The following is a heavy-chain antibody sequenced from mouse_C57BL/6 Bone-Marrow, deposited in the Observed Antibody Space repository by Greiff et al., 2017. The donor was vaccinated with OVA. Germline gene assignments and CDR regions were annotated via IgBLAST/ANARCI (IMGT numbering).Heavy chain of an antibody. J-gene: IGHJ1*03. Sequence: QVTLKVSGPGILQPSQTLSLTCSFSGFSLSTFGMGVGWIRQPSGKGLEWLAHIWWDDDKYYNPALKSRLTISKDTSKNQVFLKIANVVTADTATYYCARIPYDGYWYFDVWGTGTTVTVSS. CDR1: GFSLSTFGMG. CDR2: IWWDDDK. D-gene: IGHD2-3*01. CDR3: ARIPYDGYWYFDV. V-gene: IGHV8-8*01.